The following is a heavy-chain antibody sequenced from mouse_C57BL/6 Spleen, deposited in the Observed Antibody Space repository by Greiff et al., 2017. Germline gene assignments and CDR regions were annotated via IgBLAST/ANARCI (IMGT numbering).Heavy chain of an antibody. CDR2: INPGSGGT. V-gene: IGHV1-54*01. J-gene: IGHJ1*03. CDR3: ARGGDYPYWYFDV. CDR1: GYAFTNYL. D-gene: IGHD2-4*01. Sequence: QVQLQQSGAELVRPGTSVKVSCKASGYAFTNYLIEWVKQRPGQGLEWIGVINPGSGGTNYNEKCKGTATLTADKSSSTAYMQLSSLTSEDSAVYFWARGGDYPYWYFDVWGTGTTVTVSS.